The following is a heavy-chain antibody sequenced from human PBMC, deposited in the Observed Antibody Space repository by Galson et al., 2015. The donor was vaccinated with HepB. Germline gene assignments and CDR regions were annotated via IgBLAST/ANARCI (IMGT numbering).Heavy chain of an antibody. Sequence: SVKVSCKASGYTFTSYAMHWVRQAPGQRLEWMGWINAGNGNTKYSQKFQGRVTITRDTSASTAYMELSSLRSEDTAVYYCARGGLWFGELLHCDYWGQGTLVTVSS. CDR3: ARGGLWFGELLHCDY. CDR2: INAGNGNT. V-gene: IGHV1-3*01. J-gene: IGHJ4*02. CDR1: GYTFTSYA. D-gene: IGHD3-10*01.